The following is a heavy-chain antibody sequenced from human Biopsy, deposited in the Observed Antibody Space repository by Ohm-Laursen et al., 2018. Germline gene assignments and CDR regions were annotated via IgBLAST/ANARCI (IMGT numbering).Heavy chain of an antibody. CDR2: ISPNSGGT. J-gene: IGHJ3*01. D-gene: IGHD3-16*01. CDR3: TRDIMNTSAGLVGRSDVFDV. CDR1: GYTVNDHF. V-gene: IGHV1-2*02. Sequence: VSSAKVFCKAFGYTVNDHFLHWLRQAPGPGPEWKGWISPNSGGTNYAQKFQGRVSMTRDTSAATVYMERSSLTSGDTAVYYFTRDIMNTSAGLVGRSDVFDVWGQGTMVTVSS.